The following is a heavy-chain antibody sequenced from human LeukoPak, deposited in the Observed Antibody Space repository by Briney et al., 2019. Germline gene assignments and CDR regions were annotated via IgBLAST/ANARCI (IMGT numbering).Heavy chain of an antibody. V-gene: IGHV4-59*08. Sequence: SETLSLTCTVSGGSISSYYWSWVRQPPGKGLEWIGYIYYSGSTNYNPSLKSRVTISVDTSKNQFSLKLSSVTAADTAVYYCARHFRIGAFDHWGQGTLVTVSS. J-gene: IGHJ4*02. CDR3: ARHFRIGAFDH. CDR2: IYYSGST. CDR1: GGSISSYY. D-gene: IGHD1-14*01.